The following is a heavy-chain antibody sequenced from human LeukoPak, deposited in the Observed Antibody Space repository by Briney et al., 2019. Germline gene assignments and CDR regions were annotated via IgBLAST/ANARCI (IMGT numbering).Heavy chain of an antibody. CDR3: AKVSGYGSNWFDP. Sequence: SLKLSFAASGFPLYDYAIHRVRQAPRKGPEWVSGISWNSGSIGYADSVKGRFTISRDNAKNSLYLQMNSLRAEDTALYYCAKVSGYGSNWFDPWGQGTLVTVSS. D-gene: IGHD5-12*01. J-gene: IGHJ5*02. CDR1: GFPLYDYA. V-gene: IGHV3-9*01. CDR2: ISWNSGSI.